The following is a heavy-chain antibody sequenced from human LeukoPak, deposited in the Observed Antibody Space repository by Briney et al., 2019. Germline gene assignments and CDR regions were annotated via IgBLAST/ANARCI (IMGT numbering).Heavy chain of an antibody. CDR3: ASRIFDI. V-gene: IGHV3-23*01. D-gene: IGHD1-14*01. CDR1: GFTFTSYA. Sequence: GGSLRLSCAASGFTFTSYAMNWVRQVPGKGLEWVSGISGSGDSTNYADSVKGRFTISRDNSKNTLYLQMNSLRAEDTAVYYCASRIFDIWGQGTMVTVSS. CDR2: ISGSGDST. J-gene: IGHJ3*02.